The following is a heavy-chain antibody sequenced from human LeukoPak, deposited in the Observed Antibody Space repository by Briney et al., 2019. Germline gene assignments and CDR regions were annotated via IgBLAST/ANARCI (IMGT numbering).Heavy chain of an antibody. D-gene: IGHD5-12*01. Sequence: GGSLRLSCAASGFTLSSYSMNWVRQAPGKGLEWVAVISYDGSNKYYADSVKGRSTISRDNSKNTLYLQMNSLRAEDTAVYYCARSGYGHYYYYYMDVWGKGTTVTVSS. CDR1: GFTLSSYS. J-gene: IGHJ6*03. V-gene: IGHV3-30*03. CDR2: ISYDGSNK. CDR3: ARSGYGHYYYYYMDV.